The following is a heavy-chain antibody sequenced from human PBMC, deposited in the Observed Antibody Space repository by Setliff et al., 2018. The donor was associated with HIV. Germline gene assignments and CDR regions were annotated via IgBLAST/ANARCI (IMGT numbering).Heavy chain of an antibody. Sequence: SETLSLTCSVSGGSISPYYWTWIRQSPGKGPGWIGYIRDTGNAHSNPSLRSRVTIAVDTSKNQLSLRLTSVTAADTAVYYCARVGSCYNTRCYSWFDPWGQGTLVTVSS. D-gene: IGHD2-2*03. CDR3: ARVGSCYNTRCYSWFDP. CDR1: GGSISPYY. J-gene: IGHJ5*02. CDR2: IRDTGNA. V-gene: IGHV4-59*01.